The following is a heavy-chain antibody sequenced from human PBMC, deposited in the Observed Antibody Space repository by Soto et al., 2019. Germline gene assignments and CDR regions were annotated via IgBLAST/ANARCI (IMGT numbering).Heavy chain of an antibody. Sequence: GSLRLSCAASGFTFSSYAMSWVRQAPGKGLEWVSAISGSGGSTYYADSVKGRFTISRDNSKNTLYLQMNSLGAEDTAVYYCAKAQSRRTLRFLYYFDYCGQGTLVTVSS. J-gene: IGHJ4*02. CDR2: ISGSGGST. V-gene: IGHV3-23*01. CDR1: GFTFSSYA. D-gene: IGHD4-17*01. CDR3: AKAQSRRTLRFLYYFDY.